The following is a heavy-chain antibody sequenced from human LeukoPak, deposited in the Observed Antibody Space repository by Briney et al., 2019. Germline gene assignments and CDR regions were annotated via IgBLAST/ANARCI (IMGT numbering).Heavy chain of an antibody. J-gene: IGHJ5*02. Sequence: GGSLRLSCAASGFTFNTYGMHWVRQAPGQGLEWVAAIWFDGSVKHYSDAVKGRFTISRDNSKNTLYLQMNSLRAEDAAVYYCARDLRGGHWFDPWGQGTLVTVSS. D-gene: IGHD2-15*01. CDR2: IWFDGSVK. CDR3: ARDLRGGHWFDP. V-gene: IGHV3-33*08. CDR1: GFTFNTYG.